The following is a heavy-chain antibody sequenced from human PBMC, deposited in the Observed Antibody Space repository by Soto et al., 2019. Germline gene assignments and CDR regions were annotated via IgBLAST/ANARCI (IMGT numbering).Heavy chain of an antibody. V-gene: IGHV3-7*01. D-gene: IGHD2-2*01. CDR2: IKQDGSEK. Sequence: GGSLRLSCAASGFTLRSYWRRWVRQAPGKGLEWVANIKQDGSEKYYVDSVKGRFTISRANAKNSLYLQMNSLRAEDTAVYYCARDCSSTSCYDAFDIWGQGTMVTVSS. J-gene: IGHJ3*02. CDR1: GFTLRSYW. CDR3: ARDCSSTSCYDAFDI.